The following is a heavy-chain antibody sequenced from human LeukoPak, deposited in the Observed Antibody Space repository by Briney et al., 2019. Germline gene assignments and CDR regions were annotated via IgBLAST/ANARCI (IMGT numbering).Heavy chain of an antibody. CDR2: VYSGGSI. CDR1: GGSLSSSSYL. D-gene: IGHD6-6*01. CDR3: ARGKQYSRSSYWFDS. Sequence: NPSETLSLTCSVSGGSLSSSSYLWGWIRQPPGKGLEWIGIVYSGGSIQYHSSLMSRVTISLATSKVQFSLRLISVTAADTAMYYCARGKQYSRSSYWFDSWGQGTLVIVSS. V-gene: IGHV4-39*07. J-gene: IGHJ5*01.